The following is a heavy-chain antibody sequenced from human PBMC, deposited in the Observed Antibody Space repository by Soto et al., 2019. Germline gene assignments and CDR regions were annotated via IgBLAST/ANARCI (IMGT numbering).Heavy chain of an antibody. CDR2: ISSSSSVI. J-gene: IGHJ3*02. Sequence: EVQLVESGGGLVQPGGSLRLSCAASGFTFGTYEMNWVRQAPGKGLEWLSYISSSSSVIKYADSVEGRFTISRDNAKNSLXLQXXXXXXXXXXXXXXXXXXXXXGSTGGGLDIWGQGTMVTVSS. V-gene: IGHV3-48*03. CDR1: GFTFGTYE. CDR3: XXXXXXXGSTGGGLDI. D-gene: IGHD2-15*01.